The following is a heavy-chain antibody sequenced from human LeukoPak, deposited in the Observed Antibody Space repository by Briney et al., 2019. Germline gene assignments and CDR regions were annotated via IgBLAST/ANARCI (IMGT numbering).Heavy chain of an antibody. CDR1: GGSFSGYY. D-gene: IGHD3-10*01. V-gene: IGHV4-34*01. CDR3: ARSLWFGELSLGY. Sequence: ASETLSLTCAVYGGSFSGYYWSWIRQPQGKGLEWIGEINHSGSTNYNPSLKSRVTISVDTSKNQFSLKLSSVTAADTAVYYCARSLWFGELSLGYWGQGTLVTVSS. CDR2: INHSGST. J-gene: IGHJ4*02.